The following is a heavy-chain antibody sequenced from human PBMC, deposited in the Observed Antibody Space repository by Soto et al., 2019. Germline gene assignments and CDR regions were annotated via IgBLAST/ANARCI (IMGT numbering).Heavy chain of an antibody. Sequence: PSETLSLTCTVSGGSISSGDYYWGWIRQPPGKDLEWIGYIYYSGSTYYNPSLKSRVTISVDTSKNQFSLKLSSVTAADTAVYYCARLLLGYCSSTSCYEGPRFDYWGQGTLVTVSS. CDR3: ARLLLGYCSSTSCYEGPRFDY. D-gene: IGHD2-2*01. CDR2: IYYSGST. V-gene: IGHV4-30-4*01. CDR1: GGSISSGDYY. J-gene: IGHJ4*02.